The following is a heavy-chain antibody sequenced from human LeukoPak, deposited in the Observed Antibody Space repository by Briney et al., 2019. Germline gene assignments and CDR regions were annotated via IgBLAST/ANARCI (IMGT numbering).Heavy chain of an antibody. CDR1: GYTFSNYG. CDR3: ARDNDKVVDH. D-gene: IGHD1-1*01. CDR2: ITAYNGNR. V-gene: IGHV1-18*03. Sequence: GASVKVSCKPSGYTFSNYGISWVRQAPGQGLEWMGWITAYNGNRLYAQRLQGRITLTTDTSTSTSYMELRSLEYDDMAIYYCARDNDKVVDHWGQGTLVTVSS. J-gene: IGHJ4*01.